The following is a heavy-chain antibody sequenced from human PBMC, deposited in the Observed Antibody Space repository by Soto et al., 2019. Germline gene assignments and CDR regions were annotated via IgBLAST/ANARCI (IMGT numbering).Heavy chain of an antibody. Sequence: GGSLRLSCAASGFTFDDYGLSWVRQAPGKGLKWVAVIWYDGSNKYYADSAKGRFTISRDKSENTLYLQMNSLRAEDTAVYYCARGSPYYYGSGSYLNYWGQGTLVTVSS. CDR1: GFTFDDYG. CDR2: IWYDGSNK. V-gene: IGHV3-33*08. D-gene: IGHD3-10*01. CDR3: ARGSPYYYGSGSYLNY. J-gene: IGHJ4*02.